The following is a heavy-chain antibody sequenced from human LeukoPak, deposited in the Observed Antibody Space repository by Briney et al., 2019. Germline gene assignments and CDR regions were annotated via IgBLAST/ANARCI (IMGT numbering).Heavy chain of an antibody. CDR3: ARASYYYGSGSLGY. Sequence: GGSLRLSCAASGFTFSRYWMHWVRQAPGKGLVWVSHINSDGSNTSYADSVKGRFTTSRDNAKNTLYLQMNSLRAEDTAVYYCARASYYYGSGSLGYWGQGTLVTVSS. CDR2: INSDGSNT. CDR1: GFTFSRYW. D-gene: IGHD3-10*01. J-gene: IGHJ4*02. V-gene: IGHV3-74*01.